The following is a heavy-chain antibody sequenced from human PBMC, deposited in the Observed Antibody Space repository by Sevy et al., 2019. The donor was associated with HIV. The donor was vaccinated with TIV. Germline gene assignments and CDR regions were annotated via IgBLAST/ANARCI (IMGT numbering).Heavy chain of an antibody. V-gene: IGHV3-21*01. D-gene: IGHD3-3*01. CDR3: ARGVRDFWSGYPDY. J-gene: IGHJ4*02. CDR1: GFTFSSYI. CDR2: ISSSSYI. Sequence: GGSLRLSCAASGFTFSSYIMNWVRQAPGKGLEWVSSISSSSYIYYADSVKGRFTISRDNAKNSLYLQMNSLRVEDTAVYYCARGVRDFWSGYPDYWGRETLVTVSS.